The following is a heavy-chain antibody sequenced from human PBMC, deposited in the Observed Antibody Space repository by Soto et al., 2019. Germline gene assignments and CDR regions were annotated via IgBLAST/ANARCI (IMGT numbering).Heavy chain of an antibody. D-gene: IGHD2-15*01. V-gene: IGHV4-34*01. J-gene: IGHJ4*02. CDR2: INHSGNT. CDR1: GRTFSGYY. Sequence: PSETLSLTCAVYGRTFSGYYWSRIRQPPGKGLEWIGEINHSGNTNYNPSLKSRVTISVDTSKNQFSLKLSSVTAADTAVYYCARPVGDCSGGSCYSGYHFEHWGQGTLVTVPS. CDR3: ARPVGDCSGGSCYSGYHFEH.